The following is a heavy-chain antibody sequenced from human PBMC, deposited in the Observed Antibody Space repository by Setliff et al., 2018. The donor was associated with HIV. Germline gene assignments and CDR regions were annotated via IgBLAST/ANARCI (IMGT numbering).Heavy chain of an antibody. CDR2: IIPMYNIP. D-gene: IGHD3-9*01. J-gene: IGHJ4*02. CDR1: GGTLSNYV. V-gene: IGHV1-69*04. CDR3: ARADYDLLTGSYGALDS. Sequence: GASVKVSCKTSGGTLSNYVITWVRQAPGQGLEWMGMIIPMYNIPAYAQKFRDRVTFTADTSTSTTYMEMSSLKSEDTAFYFCARADYDLLTGSYGALDSWGQGTLVTVSS.